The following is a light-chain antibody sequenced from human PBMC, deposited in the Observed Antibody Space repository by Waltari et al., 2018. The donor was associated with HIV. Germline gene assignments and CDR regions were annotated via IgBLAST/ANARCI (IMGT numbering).Light chain of an antibody. CDR2: DVS. V-gene: IGLV2-14*03. CDR1: SSDVGGYHY. J-gene: IGLJ1*01. Sequence: QSALTQPASVSGSPGQSITISCTGTSSDVGGYHYVSWYQQHPGKAPKLMIYDVSNRPSGGSNRFYGSKSGNTASLTISGLQAEDEADYYCSSYTSSSTPLYVFGTGTKVTVL. CDR3: SSYTSSSTPLYV.